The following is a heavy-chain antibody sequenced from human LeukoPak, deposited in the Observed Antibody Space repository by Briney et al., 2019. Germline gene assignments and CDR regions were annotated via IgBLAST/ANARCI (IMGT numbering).Heavy chain of an antibody. Sequence: SETLSLTCAVYGGSFSGYYWSWIRQPPGKGLEWIGEINHSGSTNYNASLKSRVTISVDTSKNQFSLRLSSVTAADTAVYYCAPRGDIEHSYGYGKWFDPWGQGTLVTVSP. J-gene: IGHJ5*02. V-gene: IGHV4-34*01. CDR3: APRGDIEHSYGYGKWFDP. CDR1: GGSFSGYY. CDR2: INHSGST. D-gene: IGHD5-18*01.